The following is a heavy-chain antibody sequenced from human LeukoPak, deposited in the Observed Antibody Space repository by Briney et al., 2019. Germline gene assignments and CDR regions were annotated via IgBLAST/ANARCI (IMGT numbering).Heavy chain of an antibody. CDR2: IYYIGST. V-gene: IGHV4-59*11. CDR1: GGSISNHY. J-gene: IGHJ3*02. CDR3: ARDYAFDI. Sequence: SETLSLTCTVSGGSISNHYWSWIRQPPGKGLEWIGYIYYIGSTNYNPSLKSRVTISVDTSKNQFSLKLSSVTAADTAVYYCARDYAFDIWGQGTMVTVSS.